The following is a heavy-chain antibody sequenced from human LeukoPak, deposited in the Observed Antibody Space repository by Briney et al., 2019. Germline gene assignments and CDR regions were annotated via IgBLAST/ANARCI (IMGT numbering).Heavy chain of an antibody. CDR1: GFTFSSYA. Sequence: GRSLRLSCAASGFTFSSYAMNWVRQAPGKGLEWVSTISNSGESTYYADSVKGRFTISRDNAKNSLYLQMNSLRAEDTAVYYCAELGITMIGGVWGKGTTVTVSS. CDR2: ISNSGEST. D-gene: IGHD3-10*02. V-gene: IGHV3-23*01. CDR3: AELGITMIGGV. J-gene: IGHJ6*04.